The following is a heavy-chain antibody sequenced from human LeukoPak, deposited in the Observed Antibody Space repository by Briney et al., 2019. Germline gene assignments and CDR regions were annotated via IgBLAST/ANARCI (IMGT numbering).Heavy chain of an antibody. J-gene: IGHJ4*02. Sequence: PSETLSLTCAVSGYSISSGYYWGWIRQPPGKGLEWIGSIYHSGSTYYNPSLKSRVTISVDTFKNQFSLKLSSVTAADTAVYYCARQATAFDYWGQGTLVTVSS. CDR1: GYSISSGYY. CDR3: ARQATAFDY. CDR2: IYHSGST. V-gene: IGHV4-38-2*01.